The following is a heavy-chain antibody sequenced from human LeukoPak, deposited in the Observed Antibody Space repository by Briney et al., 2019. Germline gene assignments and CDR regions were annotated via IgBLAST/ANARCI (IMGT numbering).Heavy chain of an antibody. V-gene: IGHV3-53*04. J-gene: IGHJ4*02. D-gene: IGHD3-22*01. Sequence: GGSLRLSRAASGFTVSSNYMSWVRQAPGKGLEWASVIYSGGSTYYADSVKGRFTISRHNSKNTLYLQMNSLRAEDTAVYYCARVDDSSGGDYFDYWGQGTLVTVSS. CDR2: IYSGGST. CDR1: GFTVSSNY. CDR3: ARVDDSSGGDYFDY.